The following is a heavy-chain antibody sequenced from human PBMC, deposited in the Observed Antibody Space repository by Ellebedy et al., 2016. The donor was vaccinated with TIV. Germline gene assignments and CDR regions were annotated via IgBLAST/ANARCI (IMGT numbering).Heavy chain of an antibody. J-gene: IGHJ3*01. CDR2: IYYSGST. CDR1: GGSISSSNYY. D-gene: IGHD3-10*01. V-gene: IGHV4-39*01. Sequence: MPSETLSLTCTVSGGSISSSNYYWGWIRQPPGKGLEWIGSIYYSGSTHYNPSLKSRVTISVDTSKNQFSLKLSSVTAADTAVFFCARQPYGSGTYTHYDSFDVWGQGTMVTVSS. CDR3: ARQPYGSGTYTHYDSFDV.